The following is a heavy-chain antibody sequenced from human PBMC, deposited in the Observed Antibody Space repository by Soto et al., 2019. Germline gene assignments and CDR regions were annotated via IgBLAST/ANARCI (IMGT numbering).Heavy chain of an antibody. CDR3: ARVHYDILNAPEFDY. CDR1: GGTFSSYA. CDR2: IIPIFGTA. J-gene: IGHJ4*02. Sequence: SVKVSCKASGGTFSSYAISWVRQAPGQGLEWMGGIIPIFGTANYAQKFQGRVTITADESTSTAYMELSSLRSEDTAVYYCARVHYDILNAPEFDYWGQGTLVTVSS. V-gene: IGHV1-69*13. D-gene: IGHD3-9*01.